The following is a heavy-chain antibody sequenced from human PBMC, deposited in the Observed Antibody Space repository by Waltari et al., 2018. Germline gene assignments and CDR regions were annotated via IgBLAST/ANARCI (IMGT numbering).Heavy chain of an antibody. Sequence: QVQLQESGPGLVKPSETLSLTCTVHPGSIRSFYWSWIRLPPGKGLEWIGYIYHSGITSYNPSLKSRVTIGVDTSKNQFSLKMRSVTAADTAVYYCARTAPPYSNAAYGGWSDPWGQGTLVTVSS. CDR3: ARTAPPYSNAAYGGWSDP. CDR2: IYHSGIT. D-gene: IGHD4-4*01. V-gene: IGHV4-59*08. J-gene: IGHJ5*02. CDR1: PGSIRSFY.